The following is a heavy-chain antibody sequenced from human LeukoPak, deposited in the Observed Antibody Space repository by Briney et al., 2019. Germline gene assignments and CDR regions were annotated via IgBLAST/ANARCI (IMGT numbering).Heavy chain of an antibody. CDR3: ARDGSDKDFDY. D-gene: IGHD3-10*01. CDR1: GGSFSGYY. V-gene: IGHV4-34*01. CDR2: INHSGST. J-gene: IGHJ4*02. Sequence: SETLSLTCAVYGGSFSGYYWSWIRQPPGKGLEWIGEINHSGSTYYNPSLKSRVTISVDTSKNQFSLKLSSVPAAHTAVYYCARDGSDKDFDYWGQGTLVTVSS.